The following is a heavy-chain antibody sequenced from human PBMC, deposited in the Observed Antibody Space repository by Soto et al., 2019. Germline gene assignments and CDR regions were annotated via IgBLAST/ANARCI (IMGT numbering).Heavy chain of an antibody. Sequence: SETLSLTCTVSGGFVTSDTHSWSWIRQTPGKRLAWLGFIYSGGSTKLPYRRSRVTMSVDTSKNQFSLKLRSVIVADTAVYHCARFVRSCSATTCSTRADVWGQGITVTVSS. CDR1: GGFVTSDTHS. J-gene: IGHJ6*02. CDR2: IYSGGST. V-gene: IGHV4-61*01. CDR3: ARFVRSCSATTCSTRADV. D-gene: IGHD2-2*01.